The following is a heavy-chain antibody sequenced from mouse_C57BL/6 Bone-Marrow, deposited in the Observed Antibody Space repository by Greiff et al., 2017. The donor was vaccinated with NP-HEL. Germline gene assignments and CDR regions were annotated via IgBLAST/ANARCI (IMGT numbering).Heavy chain of an antibody. CDR3: ARSAYYYGSSPYYAMDY. CDR2: IYPRSGTT. D-gene: IGHD1-1*01. Sequence: VQLQQSGAELARPGASVKLSCKASGYTFTSYGISWVKQRTGQGLEWIGEIYPRSGTTYYHEKFKGKATLTADKSSSTAYMELRSLTSEDSAVYFCARSAYYYGSSPYYAMDYWGQGTSVTGSS. CDR1: GYTFTSYG. V-gene: IGHV1-81*01. J-gene: IGHJ4*01.